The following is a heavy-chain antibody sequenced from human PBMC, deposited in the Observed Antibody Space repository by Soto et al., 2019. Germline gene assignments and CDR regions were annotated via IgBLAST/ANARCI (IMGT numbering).Heavy chain of an antibody. J-gene: IGHJ4*02. CDR2: IDPSDSYT. CDR3: ARLHVSGYYLKGLDY. V-gene: IGHV5-10-1*01. Sequence: GESLKISCKGSGYSFTSYWISWVRQMPGKGLEWMGRIDPSDSYTNYSPSFQGHVTISADKSISTAYLQWSSLKASDTAMYYCARLHVSGYYLKGLDYWGQGTLVTVSS. D-gene: IGHD3-22*01. CDR1: GYSFTSYW.